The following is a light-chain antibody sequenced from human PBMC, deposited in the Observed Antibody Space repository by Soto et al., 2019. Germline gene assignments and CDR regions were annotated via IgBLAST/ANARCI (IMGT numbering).Light chain of an antibody. Sequence: EIVMTQSPATLSVSPGERATLSCRASQSVRGDLSWYQQKPGQAPRLLIYGASTRATGVPARFSGSGSGTEFTLTINSLQSEDFAVYYCQQYNYWPPWTFGQGTKVEIK. CDR3: QQYNYWPPWT. CDR2: GAS. J-gene: IGKJ1*01. V-gene: IGKV3-15*01. CDR1: QSVRGD.